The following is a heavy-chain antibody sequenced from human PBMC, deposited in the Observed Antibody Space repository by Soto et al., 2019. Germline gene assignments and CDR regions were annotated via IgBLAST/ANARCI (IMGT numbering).Heavy chain of an antibody. D-gene: IGHD5-12*01. Sequence: QVQLQQWGAGLLKPSETLSLTCAVYGESFSGYYWSWIRQPPGKGLEWSGEINHSGSTNYNPSLKSRVTMSVDTSKNPFSLKLSSVTAADTAMYYCAGNIVATISSFDYWGQGTLVTVSS. CDR2: INHSGST. V-gene: IGHV4-34*02. CDR3: AGNIVATISSFDY. CDR1: GESFSGYY. J-gene: IGHJ4*02.